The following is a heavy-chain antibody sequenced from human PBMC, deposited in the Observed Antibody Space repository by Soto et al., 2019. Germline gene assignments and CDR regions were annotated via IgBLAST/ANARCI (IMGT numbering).Heavy chain of an antibody. V-gene: IGHV1-3*01. CDR3: AREGAHYTPLDH. CDR2: INVGNGNT. Sequence: ASVKVSCKASGYTFTDYAIHWVRQAPGQGLEWMGWINVGNGNTGYSRKFQGRVTNARDMSASTTYIEVTSLTSEDTAIYYCAREGAHYTPLDHWGQGTMVTVSS. CDR1: GYTFTDYA. J-gene: IGHJ4*02. D-gene: IGHD2-15*01.